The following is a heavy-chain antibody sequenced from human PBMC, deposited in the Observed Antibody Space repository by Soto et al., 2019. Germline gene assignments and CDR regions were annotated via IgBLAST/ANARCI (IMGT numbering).Heavy chain of an antibody. CDR3: AAEAYYDFWSGYDYYGMDV. CDR1: GFTFNSSA. Sequence: SVKLSCKASGFTFNSSAVPWVRQARGQRLDWIGWIVVGSGNTNYAQKFQERVTITRDMSTSTAYMELSSLRSEDTAVYYCAAEAYYDFWSGYDYYGMDVWGQGTTVTVAS. D-gene: IGHD3-3*01. J-gene: IGHJ6*02. V-gene: IGHV1-58*01. CDR2: IVVGSGNT.